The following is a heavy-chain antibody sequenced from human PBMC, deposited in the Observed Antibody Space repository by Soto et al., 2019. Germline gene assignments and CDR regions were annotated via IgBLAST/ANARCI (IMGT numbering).Heavy chain of an antibody. CDR1: GDSVSSGDYS. CDR2: ISYSGST. Sequence: PSETLSLTCTVSGDSVSSGDYSWSWIRQFPGQGLEWIGYISYSGSTYYSPSLKSRFIISMDKSKNQFSLRLSSVTAADTAFYYCARGGACSSTTCYYYFDSWGQGTLVTVS. D-gene: IGHD2-2*01. J-gene: IGHJ4*02. V-gene: IGHV4-31*03. CDR3: ARGGACSSTTCYYYFDS.